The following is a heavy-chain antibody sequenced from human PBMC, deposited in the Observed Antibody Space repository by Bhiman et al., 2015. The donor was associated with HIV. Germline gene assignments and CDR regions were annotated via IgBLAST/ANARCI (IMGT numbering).Heavy chain of an antibody. CDR3: AKDMTGEVRHGLTERGWDY. CDR1: GFTFTSYS. Sequence: EVQLVESGGGLVKPGGSLRLSCAASGFTFTSYSMNWVRQAPGKGLEWVSGISWNGGTVGYADSVKGRFTISRDNAKNSLYLQMTSLTAEDTALYYCAKDMTGEVRHGLTERGWDYWGQGTLVTVSS. J-gene: IGHJ4*02. CDR2: ISWNGGTV. D-gene: IGHD1-14*01. V-gene: IGHV3-9*01.